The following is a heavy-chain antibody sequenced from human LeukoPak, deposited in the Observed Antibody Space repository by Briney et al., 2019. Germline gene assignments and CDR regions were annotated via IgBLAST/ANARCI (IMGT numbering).Heavy chain of an antibody. CDR2: IYTSGST. D-gene: IGHD4/OR15-4a*01. CDR1: GGSISSYY. CDR3: ARYGATGSSFDY. V-gene: IGHV4-4*07. Sequence: SEILSLTCTVSGGSISSYYWSWIRQPAGKGLEWIGRIYTSGSTNYNPSLKSRVTMSVDTSKNQFSLKLSSVTAADTAVYYCARYGATGSSFDYWGQGTLVTVSS. J-gene: IGHJ4*02.